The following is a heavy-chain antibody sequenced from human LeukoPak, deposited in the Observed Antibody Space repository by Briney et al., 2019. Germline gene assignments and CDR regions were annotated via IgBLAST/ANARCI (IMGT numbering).Heavy chain of an antibody. CDR2: ISSSGSTI. J-gene: IGHJ4*02. V-gene: IGHV3-48*03. D-gene: IGHD2-2*01. CDR1: GFTFSSYE. Sequence: GGSLRLSCAASGFTFSSYEMNWVRQAPGKGLEWVSYISSSGSTIYYADSVKGRFTISRDNAKNSLYLQVNSVRAEDTAVYYCAREEIVPAAYFDYWGQGTVVTVSS. CDR3: AREEIVPAAYFDY.